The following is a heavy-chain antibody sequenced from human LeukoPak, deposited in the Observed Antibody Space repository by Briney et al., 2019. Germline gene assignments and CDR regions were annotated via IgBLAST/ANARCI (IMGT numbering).Heavy chain of an antibody. CDR1: GFTFSTYD. V-gene: IGHV3-13*01. CDR3: ARQNRNGFDY. Sequence: GGSLRLSCAASGFTFSTYDFHWVRQTTGKGLEWVSATGTAGDTWYSGSVKGRFAISRENAKSSMYLQMNSLRVGDTAVYYCARQNRNGFDYWGQGTLVTVSS. D-gene: IGHD2/OR15-2a*01. CDR2: TGTAGDT. J-gene: IGHJ4*02.